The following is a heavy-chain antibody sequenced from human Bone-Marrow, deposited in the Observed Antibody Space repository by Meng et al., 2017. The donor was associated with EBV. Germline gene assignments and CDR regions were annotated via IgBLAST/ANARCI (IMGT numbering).Heavy chain of an antibody. CDR2: IYLYEYE. V-gene: IGHV2-5*01. Sequence: PLTAAGPPLVQPTQTVPLTCTFSGFSLNTRGAGVRWLRQPPGKALAWLALIYLYEYERYRPSLKSRLTITKDSSKEQVVLTITNMDPVDTATYYCAHRPDRRFTWFDPWGQGTLVTVSS. J-gene: IGHJ5*02. D-gene: IGHD3-10*01. CDR1: GFSLNTRGAG. CDR3: AHRPDRRFTWFDP.